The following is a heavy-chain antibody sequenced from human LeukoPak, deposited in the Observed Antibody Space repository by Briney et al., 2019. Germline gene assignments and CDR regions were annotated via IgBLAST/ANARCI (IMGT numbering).Heavy chain of an antibody. CDR1: GFTFSTYA. CDR3: ARSPPDLLASDAFDI. V-gene: IGHV3-30-3*01. J-gene: IGHJ3*02. CDR2: ISYDGSNK. Sequence: GGSLRLSCAASGFTFSTYAMHWFRQPPGKGLEGLAFISYDGSNKYYADSVKGRFTISRDNSKNTLYLQMNSLRAEDTAVYYCARSPPDLLASDAFDIWGQGTMVTVSS.